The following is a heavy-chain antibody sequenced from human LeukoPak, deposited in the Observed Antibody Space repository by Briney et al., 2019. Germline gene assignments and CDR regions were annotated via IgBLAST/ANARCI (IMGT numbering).Heavy chain of an antibody. V-gene: IGHV4-39*01. CDR1: GDSISTSSYY. J-gene: IGHJ6*03. CDR2: IYYSGST. D-gene: IGHD3-10*01. Sequence: SETLSLTCSVSGDSISTSSYYWGWIRQPPGKGLEWIGNIYYSGSTYCNPSLKSRVTISVDTSKNQFSLKLSAVTAADTAVYYCASVRKGFGESSKYYSYYYMDVWGNGTTVTISS. CDR3: ASVRKGFGESSKYYSYYYMDV.